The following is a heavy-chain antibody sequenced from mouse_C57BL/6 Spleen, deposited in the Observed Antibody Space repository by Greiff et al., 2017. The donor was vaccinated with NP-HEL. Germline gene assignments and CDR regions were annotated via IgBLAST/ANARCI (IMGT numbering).Heavy chain of an antibody. V-gene: IGHV1-80*01. CDR3: AREGTRRGFAY. CDR1: GYAFSSYW. CDR2: IYPGDGDT. J-gene: IGHJ3*01. Sequence: VQLVESGAELVKPGASVKISCKASGYAFSSYWMNWVKQRPGKGLEWIGQIYPGDGDTNYNGKFKGKATLTADKSSSTAYMQLSSLTSEDSAVYFCAREGTRRGFAYWGQGTLVTVSA.